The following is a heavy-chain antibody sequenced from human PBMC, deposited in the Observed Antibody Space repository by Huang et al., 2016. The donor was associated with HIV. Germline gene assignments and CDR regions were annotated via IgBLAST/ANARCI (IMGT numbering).Heavy chain of an antibody. CDR2: ISYDGSNK. Sequence: VQLVESGGGVVQPGRSLRLACAASGFSFSTYGLHWVRQAPGKGREWVAVISYDGSNKYEAHAVKGRFTSSRDTSENKVYLQMNSLRHEDTAVYYCAKDGADEEWDIDYWGQGTLVTVSS. J-gene: IGHJ4*02. CDR1: GFSFSTYG. D-gene: IGHD1-26*01. CDR3: AKDGADEEWDIDY. V-gene: IGHV3-30*18.